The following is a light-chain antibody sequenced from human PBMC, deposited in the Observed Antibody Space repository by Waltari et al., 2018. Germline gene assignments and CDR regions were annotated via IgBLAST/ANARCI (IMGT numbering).Light chain of an antibody. V-gene: IGLV2-23*02. CDR1: SSDIGIYDI. CDR3: CSYAGNYIWV. CDR2: DVS. Sequence: QSALTQPASMSGSPAQSVTISCTGASSDIGIYDIVSCYQQHPGNAPKLVICDVSKGPSGVSDRFSGSKSGDTASLTISGLQFEDEADYYCCSYAGNYIWVFGGGTRLTVL. J-gene: IGLJ3*02.